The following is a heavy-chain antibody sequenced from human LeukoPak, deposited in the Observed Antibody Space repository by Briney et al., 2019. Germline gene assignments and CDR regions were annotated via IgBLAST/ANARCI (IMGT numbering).Heavy chain of an antibody. V-gene: IGHV1-8*01. J-gene: IGHJ3*02. Sequence: ASVKVSCKASGYTFTSYDINWVRQATGQGLEWMGWMNPNSGNTGYAQKFQGRVTMTRDTSISTAYMELSRLRSDDTAVYYCARGTETMVRGFDAFDIWGQGTMVTVSS. CDR1: GYTFTSYD. CDR3: ARGTETMVRGFDAFDI. D-gene: IGHD3-10*01. CDR2: MNPNSGNT.